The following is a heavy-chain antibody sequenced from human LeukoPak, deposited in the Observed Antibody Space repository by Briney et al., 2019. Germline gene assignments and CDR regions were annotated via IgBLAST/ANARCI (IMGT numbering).Heavy chain of an antibody. J-gene: IGHJ1*01. CDR2: ISGSGGST. CDR3: AKDSDVGVGGDFQH. V-gene: IGHV3-23*01. Sequence: GGSLRLSCAASGFNFSSYAMSWVRQAPGKGLEWVSAISGSGGSTYYADSVKGRFTISRDNSKNTLYLQMNSLRAEDTAVYYCAKDSDVGVGGDFQHWGQGTLVTVSS. CDR1: GFNFSSYA. D-gene: IGHD1-26*01.